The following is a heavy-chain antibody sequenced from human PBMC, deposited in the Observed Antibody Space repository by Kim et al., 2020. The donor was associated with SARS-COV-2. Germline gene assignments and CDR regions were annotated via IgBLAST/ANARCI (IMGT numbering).Heavy chain of an antibody. CDR3: VREPAN. V-gene: IGHV3-11*01. CDR2: IYSDGSSM. CDR1: GFSFSDYY. J-gene: IGHJ4*02. Sequence: GGSLRLSCAASGFSFSDYYMNWIRQAPGKGLEWVSYIYSDGSSMWYAAFVNGLSIISRDNANKPFSLLMNSLAPESTAVYYWVREPANCGEGTLFTLSS.